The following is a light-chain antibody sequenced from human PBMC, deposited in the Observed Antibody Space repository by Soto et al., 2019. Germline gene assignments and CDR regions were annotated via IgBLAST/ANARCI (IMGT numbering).Light chain of an antibody. Sequence: QSALTQPASVSGSPGQSITISCTGTSSDDGGYNYVSWYQQHPGKGPKLMIYEVTNRPSGVSDRFSGSKSGYTASLTISGLQAVDEADYYCRSYTSGSTLVFGTGTKFTVL. CDR1: SSDDGGYNY. CDR3: RSYTSGSTLV. CDR2: EVT. V-gene: IGLV2-14*01. J-gene: IGLJ1*01.